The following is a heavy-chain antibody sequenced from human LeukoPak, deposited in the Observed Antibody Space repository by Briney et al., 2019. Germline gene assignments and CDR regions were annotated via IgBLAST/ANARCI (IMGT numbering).Heavy chain of an antibody. Sequence: GASVKVSCKASGYTFTNYCMHWVRQAPGQGLEWMGIINPSVGIPIYAQTFQGRLTMTTDTSTSTVYMELSTLRSDDTAVYYCAREQLVLVDYWGQGTLVTVSS. CDR2: INPSVGIP. J-gene: IGHJ4*02. V-gene: IGHV1-46*01. D-gene: IGHD6-6*01. CDR3: AREQLVLVDY. CDR1: GYTFTNYC.